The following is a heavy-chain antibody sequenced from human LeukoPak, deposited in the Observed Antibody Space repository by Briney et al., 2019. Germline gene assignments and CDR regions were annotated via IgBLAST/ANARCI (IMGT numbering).Heavy chain of an antibody. CDR1: GGSISSYY. D-gene: IGHD3-10*01. V-gene: IGHV4-59*01. CDR3: ARVSHYYGLGSKIDP. CDR2: IYYSGST. Sequence: SETLSLTCTVSGGSISSYYWSWIRQPPGKGLEWIGYIYYSGSTNYNPSLKGRVTISVDTSKNQFSLRLSSVTAADTAVYYCARVSHYYGLGSKIDPWGQGTLVTVSS. J-gene: IGHJ5*02.